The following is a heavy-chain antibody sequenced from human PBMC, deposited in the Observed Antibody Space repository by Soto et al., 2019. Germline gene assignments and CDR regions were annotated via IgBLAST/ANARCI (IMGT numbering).Heavy chain of an antibody. V-gene: IGHV1-2*04. D-gene: IGHD6-13*01. CDR1: GYTFTGYY. CDR3: PRGYTSSWYPSVSLPSY. Sequence: ASVKVSCKASGYTFTGYYMPWVRQAPGQGLEWMGWINPNSGGTNYAQKFQGWVTMTRDTSISTAYMELSRLRSDGTAVYYCPRGYTSSWYPSVSLPSYWGQGTLVTVSS. J-gene: IGHJ4*02. CDR2: INPNSGGT.